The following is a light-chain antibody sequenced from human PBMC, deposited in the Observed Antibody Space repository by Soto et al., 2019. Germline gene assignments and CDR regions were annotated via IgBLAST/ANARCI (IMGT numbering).Light chain of an antibody. CDR1: SSDVGDYNY. V-gene: IGLV2-14*03. J-gene: IGLJ2*01. CDR3: SSYTTSTSFVV. Sequence: QSALTQPASVSGSPGQSITISCTGTSSDVGDYNYVSWYQQHPGKAPKLMIYDVSNRPSGVSNRFSGSKSGNTASLTISGLQAEDEADYYCSSYTTSTSFVVFGGGPLLTVL. CDR2: DVS.